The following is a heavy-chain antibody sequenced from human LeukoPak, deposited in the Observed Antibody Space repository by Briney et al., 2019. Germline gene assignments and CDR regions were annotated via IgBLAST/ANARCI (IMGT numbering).Heavy chain of an antibody. CDR3: ARNNYYARDY. D-gene: IGHD1-26*01. V-gene: IGHV3-7*01. Sequence: GSLRLSCAASGFTFSTYWTSWVRQAPGKGLEWVANVVQDGSDKYYVDSVKGRFTISRDNAKNSLYLQMNSLRAEDTAVYYCARNNYYARDYWGQGTLVTVSS. CDR2: VVQDGSDK. CDR1: GFTFSTYW. J-gene: IGHJ4*02.